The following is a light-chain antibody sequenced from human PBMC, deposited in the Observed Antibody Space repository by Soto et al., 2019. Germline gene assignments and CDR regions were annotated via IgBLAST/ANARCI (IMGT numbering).Light chain of an antibody. CDR2: EGS. Sequence: QSALAQPASVSGSPGQSITISCTGTSSDVGSYNLVSWYQQHPGKAPKLMIYEGSKRPSGVSNRFSGSKSGNTASLTISGLQAEDEADYYCCSYAGNSTYVFGTGTKGTVL. CDR3: CSYAGNSTYV. V-gene: IGLV2-23*01. J-gene: IGLJ1*01. CDR1: SSDVGSYNL.